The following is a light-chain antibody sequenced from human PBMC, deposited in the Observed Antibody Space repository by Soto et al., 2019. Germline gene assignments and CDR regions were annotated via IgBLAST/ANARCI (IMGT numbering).Light chain of an antibody. V-gene: IGKV1-12*01. Sequence: GDRVTIPCLASQSISSWLAWYQQKPGKAPKLLIYAASILQSGVPSRFTGSGSGTDFTLTISSLQAEDFATYYCQQADSVPYTFGQGT. J-gene: IGKJ2*01. CDR1: QSISSW. CDR2: AAS. CDR3: QQADSVPYT.